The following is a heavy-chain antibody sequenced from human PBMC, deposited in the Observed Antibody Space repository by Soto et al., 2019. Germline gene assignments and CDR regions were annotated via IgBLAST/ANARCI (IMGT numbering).Heavy chain of an antibody. Sequence: KSSETLSLTCAVSGGSISSGGYSWSWIRQPPGKGLEWIGYIYHSGSTYYNPSLKSRVTISVDRSKNQFSLKLSSVTAADTAVYYCARVRTTYLIDYWGQGTLVTVSS. J-gene: IGHJ4*02. D-gene: IGHD4-17*01. CDR2: IYHSGST. CDR1: GGSISSGGYS. V-gene: IGHV4-30-2*01. CDR3: ARVRTTYLIDY.